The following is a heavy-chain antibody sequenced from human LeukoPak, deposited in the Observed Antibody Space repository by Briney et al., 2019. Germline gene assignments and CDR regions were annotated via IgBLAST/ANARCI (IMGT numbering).Heavy chain of an antibody. J-gene: IGHJ4*02. CDR1: GGSISSCSYY. CDR3: ARYDSSGYYYFDY. V-gene: IGHV4-61*02. D-gene: IGHD3-22*01. Sequence: SETLSLTCTVSGGSISSCSYYWSWIRPPAGKGLGWIGRIYTSGSTNYNPSLKSRVTISVDTSKNQFSLKLSSVTAADTAVYYCARYDSSGYYYFDYWGQGTPVTVSS. CDR2: IYTSGST.